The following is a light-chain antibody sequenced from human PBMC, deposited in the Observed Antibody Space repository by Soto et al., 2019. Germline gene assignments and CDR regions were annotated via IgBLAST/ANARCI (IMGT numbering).Light chain of an antibody. CDR2: GAS. CDR3: QQYVSRT. J-gene: IGKJ1*01. V-gene: IGKV3-20*01. CDR1: QSISSNY. Sequence: EIVLTQSPGTLSVSPGERATLSCRASQSISSNYLAWYQQKPGQAPRILIYGASSRATGIPDRFSGSGSGTDFTLTISRLEPEDSAIYYCQQYVSRTFGQGTKVEIK.